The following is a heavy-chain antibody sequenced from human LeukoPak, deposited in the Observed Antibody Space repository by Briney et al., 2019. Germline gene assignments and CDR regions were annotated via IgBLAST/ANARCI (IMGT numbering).Heavy chain of an antibody. CDR2: ISSSSSYI. D-gene: IGHD6-19*01. Sequence: PGGSLRLSCAASGFTFSSYSMNWVRQAPGQGLEWVSSISSSSSYIYYAGLVKGRFTISRDNAKNSLYLQMNSLRAEDTAVYYCARQGSSTVWLAGVWGQGTTVTVSS. V-gene: IGHV3-21*01. J-gene: IGHJ6*02. CDR1: GFTFSSYS. CDR3: ARQGSSTVWLAGV.